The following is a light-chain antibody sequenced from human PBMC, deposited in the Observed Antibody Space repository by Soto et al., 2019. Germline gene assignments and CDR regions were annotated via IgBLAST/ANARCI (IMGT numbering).Light chain of an antibody. CDR2: GAS. Sequence: DIVLTQSPGTLSLSPGERATLSCRASQSVSSSYLAWYQQKPGQAPRLLIYGASSRATGIPDRFSGSGSGTDFTLTISSLQSEDFAVYYCQQYDKWPTWTFGQGTKVDIK. CDR1: QSVSSSY. V-gene: IGKV3-20*01. CDR3: QQYDKWPTWT. J-gene: IGKJ1*01.